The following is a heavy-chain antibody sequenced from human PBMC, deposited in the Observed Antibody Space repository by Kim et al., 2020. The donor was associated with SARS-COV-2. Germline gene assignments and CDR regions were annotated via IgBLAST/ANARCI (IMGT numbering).Heavy chain of an antibody. D-gene: IGHD3-16*02. V-gene: IGHV2-5*02. Sequence: SGPTLVNPTETLTLTCTFSGFSFTTAGEAVGWLRQPPGEAPEWLALIYWDDNKRYSPALKSRLTITKDTSKNQVVLTMTNMDPVDTATYYCAHRPSDSANFYRPNPFDYWGQGTLVTVSS. CDR3: AHRPSDSANFYRPNPFDY. CDR2: IYWDDNK. J-gene: IGHJ4*02. CDR1: GFSFTTAGEA.